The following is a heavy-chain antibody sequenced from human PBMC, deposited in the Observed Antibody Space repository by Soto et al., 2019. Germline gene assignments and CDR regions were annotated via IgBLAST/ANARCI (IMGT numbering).Heavy chain of an antibody. D-gene: IGHD6-19*01. CDR2: ISGYNGNT. Sequence: VKVSCKASGYTFTSHGINWVRQAPGQGLEWMGWISGYNGNTNYAQKFQGRVTMTTNTSTSTAYMELRSLRSDDTAVYYCARVIAVAGLDYWGQGTQVTVSS. CDR1: GYTFTSHG. CDR3: ARVIAVAGLDY. V-gene: IGHV1-18*01. J-gene: IGHJ4*02.